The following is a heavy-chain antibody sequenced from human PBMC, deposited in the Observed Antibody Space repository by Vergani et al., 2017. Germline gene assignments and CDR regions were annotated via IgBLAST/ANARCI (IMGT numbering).Heavy chain of an antibody. Sequence: EVQPVESGGGLVKPGGSLRLSCTTSGFTFSSAWMSWVRQAPGKGLEWVARIRPKTDGETTDYAAPVKGRFTISRDDSKNTLYLQMNSLKTEDTAVYYCAKWLMSGVGAFDSWGQGALVTVSA. V-gene: IGHV3-15*01. CDR1: GFTFSSAW. J-gene: IGHJ4*02. CDR2: IRPKTDGETT. CDR3: AKWLMSGVGAFDS. D-gene: IGHD2-8*01.